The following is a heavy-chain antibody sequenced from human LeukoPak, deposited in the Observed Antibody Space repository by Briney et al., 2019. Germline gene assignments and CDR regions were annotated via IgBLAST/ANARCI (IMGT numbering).Heavy chain of an antibody. J-gene: IGHJ4*02. V-gene: IGHV3-7*03. CDR1: GFTFSSYW. CDR3: ARSGYSHSWDY. Sequence: GGSLRLSCAASGFTFSSYWMSWVRQAPGKGLEWVANIKEDGGEIHFVDSMRGRFTISRDNAKNSLYLQMNSLRGDDTAVYYCARSGYSHSWDYWGQGTLVIVSS. D-gene: IGHD1-26*01. CDR2: IKEDGGEI.